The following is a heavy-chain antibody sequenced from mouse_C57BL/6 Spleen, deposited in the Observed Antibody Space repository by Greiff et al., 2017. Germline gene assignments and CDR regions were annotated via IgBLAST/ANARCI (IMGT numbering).Heavy chain of an antibody. Sequence: VQLKESGTVLARPGASVKMSCKTSGYTFTSFWMHWVKQRPGQGLEWIGAIYPGNSDTSYNQKFKGKDKLTAVTSASTAYMELSSLTNEDSAVYYCTRKLADYFDYWGQGTTLTVSS. CDR1: GYTFTSFW. D-gene: IGHD4-1*01. J-gene: IGHJ2*01. CDR2: IYPGNSDT. V-gene: IGHV1-5*01. CDR3: TRKLADYFDY.